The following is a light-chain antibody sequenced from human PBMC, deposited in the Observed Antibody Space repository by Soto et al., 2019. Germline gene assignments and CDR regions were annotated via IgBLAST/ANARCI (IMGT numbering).Light chain of an antibody. CDR1: QCVRDN. CDR3: QHYNFWPHT. Sequence: EILLTQSPATLAVSPGEGATLSCRASQCVRDNLAWYQQKPGQAPRLLIYRASTRATGVPARFSGSGSGTEFTLTISSLQSEDVSVYFCQHYNFWPHTFGQGTKLEIK. CDR2: RAS. V-gene: IGKV3-15*01. J-gene: IGKJ2*01.